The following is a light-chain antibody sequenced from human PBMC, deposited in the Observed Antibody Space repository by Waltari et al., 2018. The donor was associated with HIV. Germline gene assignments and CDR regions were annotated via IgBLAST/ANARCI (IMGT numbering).Light chain of an antibody. CDR3: QAWDSSTVL. CDR2: QDD. V-gene: IGLV3-1*01. Sequence: SHELTQPPSVSVSPGQTASITCSGDYLGDKYASWYQQKPGQSPVLVIYQDDKRPSGIPERFSGSNSGNPATLTITGTQAMDEGDYYCQAWDSSTVLFGGGTKLTVL. J-gene: IGLJ2*01. CDR1: YLGDKY.